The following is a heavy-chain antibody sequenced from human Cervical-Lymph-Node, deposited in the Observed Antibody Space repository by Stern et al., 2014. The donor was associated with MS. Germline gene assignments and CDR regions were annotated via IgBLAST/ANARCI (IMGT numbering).Heavy chain of an antibody. CDR3: ARGYTTSSGRPDY. CDR2: ISSSGGT. CDR1: GGSTSSYY. D-gene: IGHD6-6*01. Sequence: QVQLVQSGPGLVKPSETLSLTCTVSGGSTSSYYWSWIRQPPGKGLEWIGYISSSGGTKYNPSLKSRVTISLDPSKTQSSLTLSSVTAADTAVYYCARGYTTSSGRPDYWGQGTLVTVSS. V-gene: IGHV4-59*08. J-gene: IGHJ4*02.